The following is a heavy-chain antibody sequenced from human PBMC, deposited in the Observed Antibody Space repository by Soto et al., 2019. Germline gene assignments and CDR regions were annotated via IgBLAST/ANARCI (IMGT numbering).Heavy chain of an antibody. J-gene: IGHJ4*02. CDR1: GVTFFSSG. Sequence: WESXRLSCSASGVTFFSSGIHGFRQAPGKGLEWVAVISYDGSNKYYADSVKGRFTISRDNSKNTLYLQMNSLRAEDTAVYYCEKDSRLTHDFWSGKIDYWGQGTLVTVSS. D-gene: IGHD3-3*01. V-gene: IGHV3-30*18. CDR3: EKDSRLTHDFWSGKIDY. CDR2: ISYDGSNK.